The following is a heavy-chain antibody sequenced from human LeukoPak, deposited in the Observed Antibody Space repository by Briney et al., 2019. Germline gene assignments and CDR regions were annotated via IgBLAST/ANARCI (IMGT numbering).Heavy chain of an antibody. CDR1: GFTFSSYG. CDR3: ARYTTATNPWAYDF. Sequence: GRSLRLSCAASGFTFSSYGMHWVRQAPGKGLEWVAVIWYDGSNSYYVDSVKGRFTISRDNSKNTLYLQMDSLRPEDTAVYYCARYTTATNPWAYDFWGQGTMVTVSS. V-gene: IGHV3-33*01. J-gene: IGHJ3*01. CDR2: IWYDGSNS. D-gene: IGHD4-17*01.